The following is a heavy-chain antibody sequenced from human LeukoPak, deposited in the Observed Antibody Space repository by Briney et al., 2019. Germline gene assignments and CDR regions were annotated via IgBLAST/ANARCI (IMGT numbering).Heavy chain of an antibody. CDR3: GGGGGAFDI. V-gene: IGHV3-48*01. CDR1: GFTFSTYS. Sequence: GGSLRLSCAASGFTFSTYSMSWVRQAPGKGLEWISYISSRGDSVYYAYSVQGRFTISRDNGKNSLYLQMNSLRAEDTAVYYWGGGGGAFDIWGQGTMVTVSS. CDR2: ISSRGDSV. D-gene: IGHD3-16*01. J-gene: IGHJ3*02.